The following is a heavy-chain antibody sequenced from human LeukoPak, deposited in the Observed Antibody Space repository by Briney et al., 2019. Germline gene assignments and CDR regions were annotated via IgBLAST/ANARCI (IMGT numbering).Heavy chain of an antibody. J-gene: IGHJ4*02. CDR3: ARQRGYSGYDYTGTDY. CDR1: GGSISSSSYY. CDR2: VYYRGTT. V-gene: IGHV4-39*02. D-gene: IGHD5-12*01. Sequence: SETLSLTCTVSGGSISSSSYYWVWVRQTPGKGLEWIGSVYYRGTTFYNPSLKRRVTMFVYTSKNHFSLRLSSVTASDTAVYYCARQRGYSGYDYTGTDYWGQGTLVTVSS.